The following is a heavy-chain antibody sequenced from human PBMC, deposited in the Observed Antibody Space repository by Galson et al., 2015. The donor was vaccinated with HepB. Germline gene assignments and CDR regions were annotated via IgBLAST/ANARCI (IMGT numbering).Heavy chain of an antibody. CDR1: GYTFTSYA. CDR2: INAGNGNT. Sequence: SVKVSCKASGYTFTSYAMHWVRQAPGQRLEWMGWINAGNGNTKYSQKFQGRDTITRDTSASTAYMELSSLRSEDTAVYYCARDRNYYDSSGYGSWGQGTLVTVSS. D-gene: IGHD3-22*01. J-gene: IGHJ4*02. CDR3: ARDRNYYDSSGYGS. V-gene: IGHV1-3*01.